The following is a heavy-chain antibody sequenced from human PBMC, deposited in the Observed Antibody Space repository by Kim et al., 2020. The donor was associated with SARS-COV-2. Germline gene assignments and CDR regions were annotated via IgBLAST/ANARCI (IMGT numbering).Heavy chain of an antibody. CDR3: ARDQGPYYDFWSGYYAELDY. CDR2: ISAYNGNT. J-gene: IGHJ4*02. CDR1: GYTFTSYG. V-gene: IGHV1-18*01. Sequence: ASVKVSCKASGYTFTSYGISWVRQAPGQGLEWMGWISAYNGNTNYAQKLQGRVTMTTDTSTSTAYMELRSLRSDDTAGYYCARDQGPYYDFWSGYYAELDYWGQGTLVTVSS. D-gene: IGHD3-3*01.